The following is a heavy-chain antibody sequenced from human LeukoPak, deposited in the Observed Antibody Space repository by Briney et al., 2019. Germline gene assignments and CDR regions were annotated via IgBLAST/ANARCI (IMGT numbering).Heavy chain of an antibody. J-gene: IGHJ4*02. CDR1: GFTVSSNY. Sequence: PGGSLRLSCAASGFTVSSNYMSWVRQAPGKGLEWVSVIYSGGSTYYADSVKGRFTISRDNSKNTLYLQMNSLRAEDTAVYYCARAWSEYDSSGYPPPAGDGWGQGTLVTVSS. CDR3: ARAWSEYDSSGYPPPAGDG. CDR2: IYSGGST. D-gene: IGHD3-22*01. V-gene: IGHV3-53*01.